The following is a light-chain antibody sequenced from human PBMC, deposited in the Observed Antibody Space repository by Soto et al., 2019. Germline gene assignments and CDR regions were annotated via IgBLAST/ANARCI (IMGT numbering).Light chain of an antibody. V-gene: IGKV1-5*02. J-gene: IGKJ2*01. CDR3: QHCHDYPYI. CDR2: DAS. CDR1: RNIGTW. Sequence: DIQMTQSPSALSASLGDRVTIVCRAIRNIGTWLAWYQQRPGNASRLLIHDASRLESGVPSRFSGSGSGTEFTLTITSLQPDDFATYYCQHCHDYPYIFGQGTNVEIK.